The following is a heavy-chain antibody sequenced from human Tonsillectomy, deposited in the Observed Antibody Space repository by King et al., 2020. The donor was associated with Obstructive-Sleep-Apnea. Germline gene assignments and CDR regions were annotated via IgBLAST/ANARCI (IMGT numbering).Heavy chain of an antibody. D-gene: IGHD5-12*01. V-gene: IGHV3-30*18. CDR3: AKGGVRYSDGRDYFDY. CDR2: ISSDGTNK. CDR1: GFMFNNYG. J-gene: IGHJ4*02. Sequence: VQLVESGGGVVQPGRSLRLSCAASGFMFNNYGMHWVRQAPGKGLEWVAVISSDGTNKYYADSVKGRFTISRDNLKNTLYLQMNNLRAEDTATYYCAKGGVRYSDGRDYFDYCDQGTLVTVSS.